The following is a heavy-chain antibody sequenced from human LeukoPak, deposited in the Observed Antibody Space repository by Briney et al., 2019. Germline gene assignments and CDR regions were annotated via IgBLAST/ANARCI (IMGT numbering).Heavy chain of an antibody. D-gene: IGHD2-15*01. CDR3: ARDRERYCSGGSCFWFDP. CDR1: GYTFTSYD. V-gene: IGHV1-8*01. Sequence: ASVKVSCKASGYTFTSYDINWVRQATGQGLEWMGWMNPNSGNTGYAQKFQGRVTMTRNTSISTAYMELSSLRSEDTAVYYCARDRERYCSGGSCFWFDPWGQGTLVTVSS. CDR2: MNPNSGNT. J-gene: IGHJ5*02.